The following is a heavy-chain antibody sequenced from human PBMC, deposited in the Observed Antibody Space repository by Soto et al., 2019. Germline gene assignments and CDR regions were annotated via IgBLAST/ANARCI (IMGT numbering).Heavy chain of an antibody. Sequence: SETLSLTCSVSGDSIHVGGYYWTWIRQRPGKGLEWMGYIYYTGKTYYNPSLESRLTMSVERSKNQFSLRLTSVTAADTAVYFCGRDLTSNANCIDPWGQGTLVTVSS. J-gene: IGHJ5*02. V-gene: IGHV4-30-4*01. CDR2: IYYTGKT. CDR3: GRDLTSNANCIDP. CDR1: GDSIHVGGYY. D-gene: IGHD2-2*01.